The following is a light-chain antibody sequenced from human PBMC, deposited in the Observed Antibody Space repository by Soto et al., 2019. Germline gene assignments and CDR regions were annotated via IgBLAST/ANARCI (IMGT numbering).Light chain of an antibody. V-gene: IGLV2-14*01. Sequence: QSVLTQPASVSGSLGQSITISCSGTSSDVGAYNYVSWYQQYPGKAPKHMIYHVTDRPSGVSNRFSGSKSGNTASLTISGLQAEDEADYYCCSYTTSNTVVFGTGTKLTVL. CDR2: HVT. CDR1: SSDVGAYNY. CDR3: CSYTTSNTVV. J-gene: IGLJ1*01.